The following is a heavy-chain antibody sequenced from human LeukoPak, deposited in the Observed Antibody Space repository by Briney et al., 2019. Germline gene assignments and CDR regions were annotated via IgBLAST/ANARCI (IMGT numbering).Heavy chain of an antibody. V-gene: IGHV3-33*01. D-gene: IGHD4-11*01. J-gene: IGHJ6*03. Sequence: PGRSLRLSCAASGFTFSSYGMHWVRQAPGKGLEWVAVICYDGSNKYYADSAKGRFTISRDNSKNTLYLQMNSLRAEDTAVDYSARESAVTTKPPYYYYYYMDVWGKGTTVTVSS. CDR1: GFTFSSYG. CDR3: ARESAVTTKPPYYYYYYMDV. CDR2: ICYDGSNK.